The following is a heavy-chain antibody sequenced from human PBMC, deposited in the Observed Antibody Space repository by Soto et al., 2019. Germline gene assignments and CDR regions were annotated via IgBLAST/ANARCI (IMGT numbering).Heavy chain of an antibody. V-gene: IGHV4-31*03. D-gene: IGHD3-10*01. CDR2: IYYGGIT. CDR3: AIGIWVRGIIGFNWFDP. J-gene: IGHJ5*02. Sequence: TLYLACTVSGGAITRGGYDWSWIRQNPGKGLEWIGYIYYGGITYYNPSLKSRITISVDTSKNQFSLKLSSATAADTAMYHCAIGIWVRGIIGFNWFDPWGQGTLVTVSS. CDR1: GGAITRGGYD.